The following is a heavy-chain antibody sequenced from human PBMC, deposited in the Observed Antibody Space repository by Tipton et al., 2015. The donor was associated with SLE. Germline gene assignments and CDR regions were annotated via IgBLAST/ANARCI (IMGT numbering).Heavy chain of an antibody. CDR3: ARGSTVTTPDYFDY. V-gene: IGHV3-20*04. CDR2: INWNGGST. J-gene: IGHJ4*02. D-gene: IGHD4-17*01. Sequence: SLRLSCAASGFTFDDYGMSWVRQAPGKGLEWVSGINWNGGSTGYADSVKGRFTISRDNAKNSLYLQMNSLRAEDTALYYCARGSTVTTPDYFDYWGQGTLVTVSS. CDR1: GFTFDDYG.